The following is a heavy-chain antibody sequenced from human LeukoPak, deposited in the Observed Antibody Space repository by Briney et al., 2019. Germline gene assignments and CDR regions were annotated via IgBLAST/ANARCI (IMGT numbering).Heavy chain of an antibody. J-gene: IGHJ4*02. CDR3: ARQSTPHGNFDY. CDR1: GFTLSSYA. V-gene: IGHV3-13*01. CDR2: IGTAGDT. D-gene: IGHD1-26*01. Sequence: PGGSLRLSCAASGFTLSSYAMHWVRQPAGKGLEWVSAIGTAGDTFYPGSVKGRFTISRGNAKKSLFLQMNSLRVEDTAVYYCARQSTPHGNFDYWGQGTLVTVSS.